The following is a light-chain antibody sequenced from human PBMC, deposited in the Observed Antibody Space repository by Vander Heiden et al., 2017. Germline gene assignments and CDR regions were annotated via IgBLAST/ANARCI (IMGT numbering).Light chain of an antibody. CDR1: QSVSSN. Sequence: EIVMTQAPATLSVSPGERATLSCRASQSVSSNLAWYQQKPGQAPRLLIYGASTRATGIPARFSGSGSGTEFTLTIRSLQSEDFAVYYCQQYNNWPRTFGQWTKVEIK. CDR2: GAS. V-gene: IGKV3-15*01. J-gene: IGKJ1*01. CDR3: QQYNNWPRT.